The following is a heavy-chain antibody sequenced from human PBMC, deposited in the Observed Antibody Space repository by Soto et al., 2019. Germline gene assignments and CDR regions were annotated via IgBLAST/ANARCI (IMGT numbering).Heavy chain of an antibody. CDR1: CGRSSSYA. J-gene: IGHJ6*02. V-gene: IGHV1-69*13. Sequence: GASVKGSCKATCGRSSSYAISWVREAPLKVLKLMGGIIPIFGTANYAQKFQGRVTITADESTSTAYMELSSLRSEDTAVYYCAGDPIIAAAGTWDYYYYGMDVWGQGNTVTVSS. CDR2: IIPIFGTA. D-gene: IGHD6-13*01. CDR3: AGDPIIAAAGTWDYYYYGMDV.